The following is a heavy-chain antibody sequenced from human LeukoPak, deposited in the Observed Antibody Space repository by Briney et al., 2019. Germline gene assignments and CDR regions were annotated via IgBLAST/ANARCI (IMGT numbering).Heavy chain of an antibody. CDR1: GYPFTSYA. J-gene: IGHJ4*02. CDR2: ITAGNGNT. Sequence: ASVNVLCKVSGYPFTSYAMHWVRQAPGQRREGMGCITAGNGNTKYSQKCQGRVTITRDTSASTTYMELSRLRSEDTAVYYCARAYGDYVDYFDYWGQGTLVTVSS. D-gene: IGHD4-17*01. CDR3: ARAYGDYVDYFDY. V-gene: IGHV1-3*01.